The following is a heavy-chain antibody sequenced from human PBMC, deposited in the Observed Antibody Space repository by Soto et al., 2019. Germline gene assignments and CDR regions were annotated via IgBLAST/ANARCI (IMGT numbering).Heavy chain of an antibody. CDR2: IDTSGTT. J-gene: IGHJ6*02. CDR1: GGSISSYY. D-gene: IGHD3-10*01. CDR3: ARGPRGYVYYHGMDV. V-gene: IGHV4-4*07. Sequence: QVQVQESGPGLVKPSETLSLTCTVSGGSISSYYVSWIRQSAGKGLEWIGRIDTSGTTNYNPSLKSRVTMSVDASKNHCSLNLSSVTAAYTAVYYCARGPRGYVYYHGMDVWGQGTTVTVSS.